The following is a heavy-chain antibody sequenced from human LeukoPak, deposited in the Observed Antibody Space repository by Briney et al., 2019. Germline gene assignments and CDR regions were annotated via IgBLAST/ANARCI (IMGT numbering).Heavy chain of an antibody. CDR3: AKDRPTIFDY. D-gene: IGHD5-24*01. V-gene: IGHV3-23*01. CDR2: ISGSGGST. J-gene: IGHJ4*02. CDR1: GFTFSSYS. Sequence: GGSLRLPCAASGFTFSSYSMNRVRQAPGKGLEWVSAISGSGGSTYYADSVKGRFTISRDNSKNTLYLQMNSLRAEDTAVYYCAKDRPTIFDYWGQGTLVTVSS.